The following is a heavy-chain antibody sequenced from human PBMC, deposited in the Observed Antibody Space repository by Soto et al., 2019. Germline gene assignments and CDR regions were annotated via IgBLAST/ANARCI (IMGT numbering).Heavy chain of an antibody. CDR1: GGSISSGGYY. CDR2: IYYSGST. CDR3: ARDGGVTNSFDY. D-gene: IGHD4-17*01. J-gene: IGHJ4*02. V-gene: IGHV4-31*03. Sequence: SETLSLTCTVSGGSISSGGYYWSWIRQHPGKGLEWIGYIYYSGSTYYNPSLKSRVTISVDTSKNQFSLKLSSVTAADTAVYYCARDGGVTNSFDYWGQGTLVTVSS.